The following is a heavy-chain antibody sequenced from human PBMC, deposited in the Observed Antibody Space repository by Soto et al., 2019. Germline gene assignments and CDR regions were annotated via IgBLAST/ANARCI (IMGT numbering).Heavy chain of an antibody. J-gene: IGHJ4*02. CDR3: AGRIAVAGTLAY. CDR2: ISGSGGST. Sequence: GGSLRLSCAASGLTFSSYAMSWVRQAPGKGLEWVSAISGSGGSTFYADSVKGRFTISRDNSKNTLFLQMNSLRSEDTAVYYCAGRIAVAGTLAYWGQGTLVTVSS. D-gene: IGHD6-19*01. V-gene: IGHV3-23*01. CDR1: GLTFSSYA.